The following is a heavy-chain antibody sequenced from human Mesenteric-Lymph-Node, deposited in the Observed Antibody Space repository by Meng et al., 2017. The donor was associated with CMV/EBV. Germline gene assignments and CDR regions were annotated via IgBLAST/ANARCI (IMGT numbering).Heavy chain of an antibody. CDR3: ARSGGTVTSYYYYGMDV. Sequence: SETLSLTCTVSGGSISSSSYYWGWIRQPPGKGLEWIGSIYYSGSTYYSPSLKSRVTISVDTSKNQFSLKLSSVTAADTAVYYCARSGGTVTSYYYYGMDVWGQGTTVTVSS. CDR2: IYYSGST. J-gene: IGHJ6*02. V-gene: IGHV4-39*07. D-gene: IGHD4-17*01. CDR1: GGSISSSSYY.